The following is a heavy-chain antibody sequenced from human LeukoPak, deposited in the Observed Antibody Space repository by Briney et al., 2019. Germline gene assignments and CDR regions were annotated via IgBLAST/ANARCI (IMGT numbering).Heavy chain of an antibody. Sequence: GESLKISCKGSGFRFTNYWVAWVRQMPGKGLEWMGIIYPHDSDTRYSPSFQGQVTISADKSINTAYLQWSSLRVSDSAMYYCARHGTEDSSGFHEGGWFDPWGQGTLVTVSS. CDR2: IYPHDSDT. J-gene: IGHJ5*02. V-gene: IGHV5-51*01. CDR1: GFRFTNYW. CDR3: ARHGTEDSSGFHEGGWFDP. D-gene: IGHD3-22*01.